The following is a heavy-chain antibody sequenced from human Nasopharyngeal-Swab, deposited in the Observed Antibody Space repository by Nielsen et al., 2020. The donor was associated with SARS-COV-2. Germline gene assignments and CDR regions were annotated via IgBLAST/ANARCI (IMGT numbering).Heavy chain of an antibody. CDR1: GGTFSSYA. CDR2: IIPIFGTA. V-gene: IGHV1-69*06. D-gene: IGHD5-18*01. Sequence: SVKVSCKASGGTFSSYAISWVRQAPGQGLEWMGGIIPIFGTANYAQKFQGRVTITADKSTSTAYMELSSLRSEDTAVYYCARDGARYNYGRDFDYWGQGTLVTVSS. J-gene: IGHJ4*02. CDR3: ARDGARYNYGRDFDY.